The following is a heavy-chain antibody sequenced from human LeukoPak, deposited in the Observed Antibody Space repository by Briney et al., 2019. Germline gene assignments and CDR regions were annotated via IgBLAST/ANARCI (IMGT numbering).Heavy chain of an antibody. CDR3: AREKMDSSGSDPFDI. J-gene: IGHJ3*02. V-gene: IGHV3-9*01. CDR1: GFTFDDYA. CDR2: ISWNSGSI. D-gene: IGHD3-22*01. Sequence: GGSLRLSCAASGFTFDDYAMHWVRQAPGKGLEWVSGISWNSGSIGYADSVKGRFTISRDNAKNSLYLQMNSLRVEDTAVYYCAREKMDSSGSDPFDIWGQGTMVTVSS.